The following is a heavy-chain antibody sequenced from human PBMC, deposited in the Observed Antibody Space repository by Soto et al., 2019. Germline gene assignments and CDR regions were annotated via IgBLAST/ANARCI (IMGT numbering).Heavy chain of an antibody. CDR1: GFTFSSYS. CDR2: ISSSSSTI. J-gene: IGHJ6*02. V-gene: IGHV3-48*01. CDR3: ARDHGGMDV. Sequence: EVQLVESGGGLVQPGGSLRLSCAASGFTFSSYSMNWVRQAPGKGLECVSYISSSSSTIYYADSVKGRFTISRDNAKNSLELQMNSLRAEDTAVYYCARDHGGMDVWGQGTTVTVSS.